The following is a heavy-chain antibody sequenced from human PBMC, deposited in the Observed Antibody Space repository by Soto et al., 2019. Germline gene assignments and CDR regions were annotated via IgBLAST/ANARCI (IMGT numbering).Heavy chain of an antibody. Sequence: QVQLQESGPGLVKPSETLSLTCTVTNGSISTNYWSWIRQPPGKGLEWIGYVYFAGTTTYNPSLNSRGTLSLDASKNQFSLRLTSVTAADTAVYYCARLGAYFQALDSWGQGTLVIVSS. CDR3: ARLGAYFQALDS. CDR1: NGSISTNY. D-gene: IGHD3-16*01. V-gene: IGHV4-59*08. J-gene: IGHJ4*02. CDR2: VYFAGTT.